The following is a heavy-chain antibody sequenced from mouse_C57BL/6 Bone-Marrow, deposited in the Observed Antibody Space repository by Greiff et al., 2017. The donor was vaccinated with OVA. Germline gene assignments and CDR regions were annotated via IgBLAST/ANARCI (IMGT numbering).Heavy chain of an antibody. V-gene: IGHV1-69*01. CDR3: ARGGGPYYGSSFYFDY. CDR2: IDPSDSYT. J-gene: IGHJ2*01. D-gene: IGHD1-1*01. CDR1: GYTFTSYW. Sequence: VQLQQPGAELVMPGASVKLSCKASGYTFTSYWMHWVKQRPGQGLEWIGEIDPSDSYTNYNQKFKGKSTLTVDKSSSTAYMQLSSLTSEDSAVYYCARGGGPYYGSSFYFDYWGQGTTLTVSS.